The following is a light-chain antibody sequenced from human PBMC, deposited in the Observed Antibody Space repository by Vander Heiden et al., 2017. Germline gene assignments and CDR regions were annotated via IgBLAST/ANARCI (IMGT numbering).Light chain of an antibody. CDR1: SSNIGSNY. Sequence: QRVTISCSGSSSNIGSNYVYWYQQLPGTAPKLLIYRNNQRPSGVPDRFSGSKSVTSASLAISGLRSEDEADYYCAAWDDSLSGVVFGGGTKLTVL. V-gene: IGLV1-47*01. CDR3: AAWDDSLSGVV. CDR2: RNN. J-gene: IGLJ2*01.